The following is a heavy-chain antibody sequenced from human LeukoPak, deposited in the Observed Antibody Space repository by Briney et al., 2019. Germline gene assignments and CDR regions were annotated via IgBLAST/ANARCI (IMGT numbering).Heavy chain of an antibody. CDR1: GYTFTGYY. D-gene: IGHD3-9*01. Sequence: ASVKVSCKASGYTFTGYYMHWVRQAPGQGLEWMGWINPNSGGTNYAQTFQGRVTMTRDTSISTAYMELSRLRSDDTAVYYCARGRTLTGHNWFDPWGQGTLVTVSS. CDR3: ARGRTLTGHNWFDP. CDR2: INPNSGGT. J-gene: IGHJ5*02. V-gene: IGHV1-2*02.